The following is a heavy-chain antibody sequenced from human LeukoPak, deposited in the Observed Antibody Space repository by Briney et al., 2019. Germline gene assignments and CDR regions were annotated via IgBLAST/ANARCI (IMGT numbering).Heavy chain of an antibody. D-gene: IGHD6-19*01. V-gene: IGHV4-59*12. CDR2: IYHNGGA. Sequence: SETLSLTCTVSGGSITNFYWSWLRQSPGKGLEWIGYIYHNGGALYNPSLKSRVTISVDTSKNEFSLKLKSVTAADTAVYYCARGGGYSSGWPDYWGQGTLVTVSS. CDR1: GGSITNFY. CDR3: ARGGGYSSGWPDY. J-gene: IGHJ4*02.